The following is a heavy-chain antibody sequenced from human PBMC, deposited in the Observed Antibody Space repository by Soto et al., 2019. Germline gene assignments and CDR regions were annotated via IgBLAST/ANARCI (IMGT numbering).Heavy chain of an antibody. J-gene: IGHJ4*02. CDR1: GFTFSSYA. D-gene: IGHD3-3*01. CDR3: AKWATYYDFWSGYYNHGQAFDY. Sequence: GGSLRLSCAASGFTFSSYAMSWVRQAPGKGLEWVSAISGSGGSTYYADSVKGRFTISRDNSKNTLYLQMNSLRAEDTAVYYCAKWATYYDFWSGYYNHGQAFDYWGQGTLVTVSS. V-gene: IGHV3-23*01. CDR2: ISGSGGST.